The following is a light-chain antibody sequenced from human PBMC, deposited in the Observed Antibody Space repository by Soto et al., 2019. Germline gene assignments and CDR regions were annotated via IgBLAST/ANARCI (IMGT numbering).Light chain of an antibody. V-gene: IGLV2-11*01. CDR2: DVS. CDR3: CSYAGTVL. Sequence: QSALTQPRSVSGSPGQSVTISCTGTSSDVGGYNYVSWYQQHPGKAPRLVIYDVSKRPSGVPDRFSGSKSGNTASLTISGLQAADEAHYYCCSYAGTVLFGGGTKLTVL. J-gene: IGLJ2*01. CDR1: SSDVGGYNY.